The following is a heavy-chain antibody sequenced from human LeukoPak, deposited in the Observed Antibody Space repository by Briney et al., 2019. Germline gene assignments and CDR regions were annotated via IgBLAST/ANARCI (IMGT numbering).Heavy chain of an antibody. CDR2: ISYDGSNK. CDR1: GFTFSSYV. V-gene: IGHV3-30*04. J-gene: IGHJ4*02. D-gene: IGHD3-9*01. CDR3: ARSPDILTGENFDY. Sequence: GGSLRLSCAASGFTFSSYVMHWVRQAPGKGLEWVAVISYDGSNKYQADSVKGRFTISRDNSKNTLYLQMNSLRAEDTAVYYCARSPDILTGENFDYWGQGTLVTVSS.